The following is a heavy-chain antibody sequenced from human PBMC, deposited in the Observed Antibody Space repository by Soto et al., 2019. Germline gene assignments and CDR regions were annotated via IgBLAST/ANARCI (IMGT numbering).Heavy chain of an antibody. V-gene: IGHV3-72*01. CDR2: VRKKANSYTT. CDR1: VFTFSDHY. CDR3: AKVDSSGSYSFDY. J-gene: IGHJ4*02. Sequence: EVQLVESGGGLVQPGGSLRLSCAASVFTFSDHYMDWVRQAPGKGLEWVGRVRKKANSYTTEYAASVKGRFTISRDDSKNSLYVQINSLKTEDTAVYYCAKVDSSGSYSFDYWGQGTLVTVSS. D-gene: IGHD3-22*01.